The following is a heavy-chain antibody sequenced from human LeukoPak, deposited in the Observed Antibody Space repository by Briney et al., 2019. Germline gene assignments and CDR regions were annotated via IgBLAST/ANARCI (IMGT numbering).Heavy chain of an antibody. CDR1: GFTFSDYY. CDR3: ATSYSSSWSSPFYWYFDL. V-gene: IGHV3-11*04. Sequence: GGSLRLSCAASGFTFSDYYMSWIRQAPGKGLEWVSYISSSGSTIYYADSVKGRFTISRDNAKNSLYLQMNSLRAEDTAVYYCATSYSSSWSSPFYWYFDLWGRGTLVTVSS. D-gene: IGHD6-13*01. J-gene: IGHJ2*01. CDR2: ISSSGSTI.